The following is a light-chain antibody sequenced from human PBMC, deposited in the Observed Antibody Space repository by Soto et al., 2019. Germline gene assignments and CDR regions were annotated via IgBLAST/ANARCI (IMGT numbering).Light chain of an antibody. CDR1: QSVSSY. V-gene: IGKV3-11*01. CDR3: QHRNTGYI. CDR2: DAS. J-gene: IGKJ2*01. Sequence: EIVLTQSPATLSLSPGERATLSCRASQSVSSYLAWFQQKPGQAPRLLIYDASNRATGIPARFSGSGSGTAFTLTITSQEPEDLAFYYGQHRNTGYIFGPGTKRE.